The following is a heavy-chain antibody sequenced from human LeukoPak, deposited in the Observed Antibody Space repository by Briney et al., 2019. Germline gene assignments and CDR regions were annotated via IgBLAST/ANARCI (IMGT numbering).Heavy chain of an antibody. CDR3: ARANGDYVGYYYYGMDV. CDR1: GGTFSSYA. Sequence: GSSVKVSCKASGGTFSSYAISWVRQAPGQGLEWMGGIIPIFGTANYAQKFQGRVTITADESTSTAYMELSSLRSEDTAVYYCARANGDYVGYYYYGMDVWGQGTTATVSS. CDR2: IIPIFGTA. J-gene: IGHJ6*02. V-gene: IGHV1-69*01. D-gene: IGHD4-17*01.